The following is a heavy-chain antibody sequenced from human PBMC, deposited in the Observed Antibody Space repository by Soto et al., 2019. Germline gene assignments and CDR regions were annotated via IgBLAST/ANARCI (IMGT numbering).Heavy chain of an antibody. Sequence: EVQLVESGGGLVQPGGSLKLSCAGSGFTFSGFAMHWVRQAPGIGLEWVGRIGSNADTYATAYAASVKGRFTISRDDSKNTAYLQMNSLKTEDTAVYYCSRREVDYWGQGTLVTVSS. CDR2: IGSNADTYAT. D-gene: IGHD1-26*01. V-gene: IGHV3-73*02. CDR3: SRREVDY. CDR1: GFTFSGFA. J-gene: IGHJ4*02.